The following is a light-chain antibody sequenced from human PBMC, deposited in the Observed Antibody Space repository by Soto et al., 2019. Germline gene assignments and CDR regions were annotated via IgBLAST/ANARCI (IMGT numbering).Light chain of an antibody. CDR3: ATWDDSLNGVV. CDR2: NND. V-gene: IGLV1-44*01. Sequence: QSVLTQPPSASGTPGQRVTISCSGSSSNIGSSSVTWYQQLPGTAPTLLIYNNDQRPSGVPDRFSGSKSVTSASLAISGLQSEDEADYHCATWDDSLNGVVFGGGTKLTVL. CDR1: SSNIGSSS. J-gene: IGLJ2*01.